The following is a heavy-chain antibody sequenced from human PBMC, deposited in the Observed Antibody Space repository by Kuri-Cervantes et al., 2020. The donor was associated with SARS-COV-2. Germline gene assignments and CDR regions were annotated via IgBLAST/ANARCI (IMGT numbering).Heavy chain of an antibody. CDR2: IRYDGSNK. CDR3: ARAGIAARFGRPHAFDI. CDR1: GFTFSSYG. V-gene: IGHV3-30*02. D-gene: IGHD6-6*01. J-gene: IGHJ3*02. Sequence: LSLTCAASGFTFSSYGMHWVRQAPGKGLEWVAFIRYDGSNKYYADSVKGRFTISRDNSKNTLYLQMNSLRAEDTAVYYCARAGIAARFGRPHAFDIWGQGTMVTVSS.